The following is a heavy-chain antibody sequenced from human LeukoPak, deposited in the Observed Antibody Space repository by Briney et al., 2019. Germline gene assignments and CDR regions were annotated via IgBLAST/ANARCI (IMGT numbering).Heavy chain of an antibody. V-gene: IGHV3-7*01. CDR2: IKQDGSEK. Sequence: PGGSLRLSCAASGFTFSSYSMNWVRQAPGKGLEWVANIKQDGSEKYYVDSVKGRFTISRDNAKNSLYLQMNSLRAEDTAVFYCARAKGSSWGQGTLVTVSS. CDR1: GFTFSSYS. J-gene: IGHJ4*02. CDR3: ARAKGSS.